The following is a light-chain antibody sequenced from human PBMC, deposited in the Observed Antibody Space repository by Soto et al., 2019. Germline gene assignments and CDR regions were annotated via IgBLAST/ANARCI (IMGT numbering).Light chain of an antibody. Sequence: QSVLTQPASVSGSPGQSITISCTGTSSDVGGYNYVSWYQQHPGKAPKLMIYDVSNRPSGVSNRFSGSKSGNTASLTISGLQAEDEGDYYCSSYTSSSTLDVFGTGTKRTVL. CDR3: SSYTSSSTLDV. CDR2: DVS. V-gene: IGLV2-14*03. CDR1: SSDVGGYNY. J-gene: IGLJ1*01.